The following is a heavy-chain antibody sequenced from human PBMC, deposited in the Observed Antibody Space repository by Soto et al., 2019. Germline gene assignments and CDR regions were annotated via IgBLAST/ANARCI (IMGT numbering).Heavy chain of an antibody. J-gene: IGHJ4*02. CDR1: GYTFTGSS. Sequence: QVQLVQSGAEVKKPGASVNVSCEASGYTFTGSSIHWVRQAPGQGLEWMGYINPNSGGTIFAQKFQGRVTMTRDTSISTAYMELSRVASDDTAGYYCARDLTGDPNYWGQGTLVTVSS. D-gene: IGHD7-27*01. V-gene: IGHV1-2*02. CDR2: INPNSGGT. CDR3: ARDLTGDPNY.